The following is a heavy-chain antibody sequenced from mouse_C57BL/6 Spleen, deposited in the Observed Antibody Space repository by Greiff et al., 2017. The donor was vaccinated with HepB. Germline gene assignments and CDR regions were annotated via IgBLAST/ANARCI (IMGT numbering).Heavy chain of an antibody. CDR1: GYTFTSYW. Sequence: VQLQQPGAELVKPGASVKMSCKASGYTFTSYWITWVKQRPGQGLEWIGDIYPGSGSTNYNEKFKSKATLTVDTSSITAYMQLSSLTSEDSAVYYCARRTVVAPYYYAMDYWGQGTSVTVSS. J-gene: IGHJ4*01. D-gene: IGHD1-1*01. V-gene: IGHV1-55*01. CDR2: IYPGSGST. CDR3: ARRTVVAPYYYAMDY.